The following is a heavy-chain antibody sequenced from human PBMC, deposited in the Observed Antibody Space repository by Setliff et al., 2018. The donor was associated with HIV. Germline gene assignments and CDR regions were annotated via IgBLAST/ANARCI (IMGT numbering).Heavy chain of an antibody. D-gene: IGHD6-6*01. J-gene: IGHJ6*02. CDR2: VNPNSGGT. V-gene: IGHV1-2*02. CDR1: GYTFTGYD. CDR3: ARDGRGKQLATHDINYYYYGMDV. Sequence: GASVKVSCKASGYTFTGYDMHWVRQAPGQGLEWMGWVNPNSGGTNYAQKFQGRVTMTRDASISTAYMELSRLRSDDTAVYYCARDGRGKQLATHDINYYYYGMDVWGQGTTVTVSS.